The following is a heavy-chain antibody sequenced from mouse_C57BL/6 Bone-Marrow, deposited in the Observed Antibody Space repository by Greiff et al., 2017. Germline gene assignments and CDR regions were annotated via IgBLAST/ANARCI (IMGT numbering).Heavy chain of an antibody. Sequence: EVQLQESGPGLVKPSQSLSLTCSVTGYSITSGYYWNWIRQFPGNKLEWMGYISYDGSNNYNPSLKNRISITRDTSKNQFFLKLNSVTTEDTATYYCARDNYGSSYPYYFDYWGQGTTLTVSS. D-gene: IGHD1-1*01. J-gene: IGHJ2*01. V-gene: IGHV3-6*01. CDR2: ISYDGSN. CDR3: ARDNYGSSYPYYFDY. CDR1: GYSITSGYY.